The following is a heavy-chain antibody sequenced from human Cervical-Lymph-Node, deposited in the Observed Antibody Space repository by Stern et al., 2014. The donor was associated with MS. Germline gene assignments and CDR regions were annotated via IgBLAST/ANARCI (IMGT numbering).Heavy chain of an antibody. J-gene: IGHJ6*02. Sequence: EVQLEESGAEVKKSGESLKISCKGSGYTFTNYWIGWVRQLPGKGLEWMGIMYPDDSSTRYDIRYSPSFQGQVTISADKSISTAYLQWSSLKASDSAMYFCARRGDGGVRGYYGLDVWGQGTTVTVSS. V-gene: IGHV5-51*03. CDR3: ARRGDGGVRGYYGLDV. CDR1: GYTFTNYW. CDR2: MYPDDSSTRYDI. D-gene: IGHD3-10*02.